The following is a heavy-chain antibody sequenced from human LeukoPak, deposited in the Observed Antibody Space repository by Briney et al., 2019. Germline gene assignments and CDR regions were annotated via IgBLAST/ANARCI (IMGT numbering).Heavy chain of an antibody. J-gene: IGHJ6*02. CDR2: ISGSGGST. CDR1: GFTFDDYA. CDR3: AKVYDSSGYYYPGDGMDV. Sequence: PGGSLRLSCAASGFTFDDYAMHWVRQAPGKGLEWVSGISGSGGSTYYADSVKGRFTISRDNSKNTLYLQMNSLRAEDTAVYYCAKVYDSSGYYYPGDGMDVWGQGTTVTVSS. V-gene: IGHV3-23*01. D-gene: IGHD3-22*01.